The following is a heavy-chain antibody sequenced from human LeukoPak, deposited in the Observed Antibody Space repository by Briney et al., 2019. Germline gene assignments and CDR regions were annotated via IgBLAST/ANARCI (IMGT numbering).Heavy chain of an antibody. CDR1: GFTFTKYW. Sequence: PGGSLRLSCVAPGFTFTKYWMSWVRQAPGKGLEWVANIKQDGSEKYYVDSVKGRFTISRDNSKNTLYLQMNSLRAEDTAVYYCAKDPYYDSSGYYYGRLDYWGQGTLVTVSS. D-gene: IGHD3-22*01. V-gene: IGHV3-7*01. CDR3: AKDPYYDSSGYYYGRLDY. J-gene: IGHJ4*02. CDR2: IKQDGSEK.